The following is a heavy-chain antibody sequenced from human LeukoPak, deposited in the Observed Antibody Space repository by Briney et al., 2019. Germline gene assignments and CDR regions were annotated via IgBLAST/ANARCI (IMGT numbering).Heavy chain of an antibody. CDR1: GGPFSGYY. CDR3: ARARGAFDI. CDR2: INHSGST. J-gene: IGHJ3*02. V-gene: IGHV4-34*01. Sequence: SETLSLTCAVYGGPFSGYYWSWIRQPPGKGLEWIGEINHSGSTNYNPSLKSRVTISVDTSKNQFPLKLSSVTAADTAVYYCARARGAFDIWGQGTMVTVSS.